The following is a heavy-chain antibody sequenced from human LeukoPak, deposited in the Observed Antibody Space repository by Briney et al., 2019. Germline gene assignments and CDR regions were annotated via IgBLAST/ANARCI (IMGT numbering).Heavy chain of an antibody. V-gene: IGHV5-51*01. CDR2: VYPGDSDT. J-gene: IGHJ4*02. Sequence: GESLKISCKGSGCSFSEYWIAWVRQMPGKGLEWMGIVYPGDSDTRYSPSFQGQVTISADQSTRTASLQWSSLKASDTAMYYCARRAVSRVVSTVDAFDYWAQGTLVTVSS. CDR3: ARRAVSRVVSTVDAFDY. CDR1: GCSFSEYW. D-gene: IGHD5/OR15-5a*01.